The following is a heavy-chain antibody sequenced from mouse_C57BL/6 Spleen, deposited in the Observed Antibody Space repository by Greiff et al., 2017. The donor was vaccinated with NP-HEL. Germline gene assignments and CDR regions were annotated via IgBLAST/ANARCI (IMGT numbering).Heavy chain of an antibody. J-gene: IGHJ3*01. V-gene: IGHV14-2*01. CDR1: GFNIKDYY. D-gene: IGHD2-13*01. Sequence: EVKLQESGAELVKPGASVKLSCTASGFNIKDYYMHWVKQRTEQGLEWIGRIDPEDGETKYAPTFQGKATITEDTSSNTACLQISSLTSEDTAVYYCARGDDGFAYWGQGTLVTVAA. CDR2: IDPEDGET. CDR3: ARGDDGFAY.